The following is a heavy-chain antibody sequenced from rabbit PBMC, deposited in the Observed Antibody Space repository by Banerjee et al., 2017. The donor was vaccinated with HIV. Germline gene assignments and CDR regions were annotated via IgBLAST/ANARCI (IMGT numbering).Heavy chain of an antibody. J-gene: IGHJ4*01. CDR1: GFTLSSYW. Sequence: QEQLKESGGGLVQPGGSLKLTCTASGFTLSSYWMCWVRQAPGKGLELIGCISTSSGNTWYMSWVNGRFTISKTSSTTVTLQMTSLTAADTATYFCARGDDGDPSDGYALSLWGPGTLVTVS. CDR2: ISTSSGNT. V-gene: IGHV1S45*01. CDR3: ARGDDGDPSDGYALSL. D-gene: IGHD6-1*01.